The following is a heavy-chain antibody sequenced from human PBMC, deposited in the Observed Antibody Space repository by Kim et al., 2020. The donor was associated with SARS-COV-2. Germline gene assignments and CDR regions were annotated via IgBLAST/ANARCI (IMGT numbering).Heavy chain of an antibody. Sequence: SETLSLTCTVSGGSISSGGYYWSWIRQHPGKGLEWIGYIYYSGSTYYNSSLKSRVTISVDTSKNQFSLKLSSVTAADTAVYYCARASRRIITIFGVVTHFDYWGQGTLVTVSS. J-gene: IGHJ4*02. V-gene: IGHV4-31*03. CDR1: GGSISSGGYY. D-gene: IGHD3-3*01. CDR2: IYYSGST. CDR3: ARASRRIITIFGVVTHFDY.